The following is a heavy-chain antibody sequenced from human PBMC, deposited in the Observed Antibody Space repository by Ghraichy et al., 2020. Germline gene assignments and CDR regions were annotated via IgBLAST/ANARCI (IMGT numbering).Heavy chain of an antibody. CDR3: AKDWVTLVVITTFFDY. CDR1: GFTFSSYA. J-gene: IGHJ4*02. V-gene: IGHV3-23*01. D-gene: IGHD3-22*01. Sequence: GGSLRLSCAASGFTFSSYAMSWVRQAPGKGLEWVSAISGSGGSTYYADSVKGRFTISRDNSKNTLYLQMNSLRAEDTAVYYCAKDWVTLVVITTFFDYWGQGTLVTVSS. CDR2: ISGSGGST.